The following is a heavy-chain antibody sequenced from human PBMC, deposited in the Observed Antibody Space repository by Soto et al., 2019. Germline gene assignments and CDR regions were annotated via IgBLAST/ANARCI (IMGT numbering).Heavy chain of an antibody. CDR3: ARQGIAAAGYGMDV. CDR2: IYYSGST. J-gene: IGHJ6*02. V-gene: IGHV4-39*01. Sequence: SETLSLTCTVSGGSISSSSHYWGWIRQPPGKGLEWIGSIYYSGSTYYNPSLKSRVTISVDTSKNQFSLKLSSVTAADTAVYYCARQGIAAAGYGMDVWGQGTTVTVSS. CDR1: GGSISSSSHY. D-gene: IGHD6-13*01.